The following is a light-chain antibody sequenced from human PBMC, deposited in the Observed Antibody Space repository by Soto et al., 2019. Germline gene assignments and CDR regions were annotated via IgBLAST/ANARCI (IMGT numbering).Light chain of an antibody. J-gene: IGKJ1*01. CDR1: QSITSY. Sequence: PSSLSASGRDGDTSTCWASQSITSYLNWYQKKKGKAPKVLIFGASTLQSGVPSRLSGSGYGTELTITIRSMQSDDFETYYCQHTYCGPWRFGQGTKVDIK. CDR3: QHTYCGPWR. V-gene: IGKV1-39*01. CDR2: GAS.